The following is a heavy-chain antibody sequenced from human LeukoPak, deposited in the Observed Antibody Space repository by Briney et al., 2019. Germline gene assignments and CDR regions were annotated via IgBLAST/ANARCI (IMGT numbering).Heavy chain of an antibody. J-gene: IGHJ4*02. CDR1: GFTFSSYA. V-gene: IGHV3-23*01. CDR2: ISGSGITT. Sequence: GGSLRLSCAASGFTFSSYAMSRVRQAPGKGLEWVSAISGSGITTYYADSVKGRFTISRDNSKNTMYLQMNSLRADDTAVYCCAKDVRAGGQGTLVTVSS. CDR3: AKDVRA.